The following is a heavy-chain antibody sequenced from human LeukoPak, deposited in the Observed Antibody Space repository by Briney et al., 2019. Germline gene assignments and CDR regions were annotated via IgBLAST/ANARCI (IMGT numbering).Heavy chain of an antibody. D-gene: IGHD6-13*01. CDR3: AIECIAAALGDY. CDR2: IYYSGST. Sequence: SETLSLTCTVSGGSISSSSYYWGWIRQPPGKGLEWIGSIYYSGSTYYNPSLKSRVTISVDTSKNQFSLKLSSVTAADTAVYYCAIECIAAALGDYCGQGILVTVSS. V-gene: IGHV4-39*07. CDR1: GGSISSSSYY. J-gene: IGHJ4*02.